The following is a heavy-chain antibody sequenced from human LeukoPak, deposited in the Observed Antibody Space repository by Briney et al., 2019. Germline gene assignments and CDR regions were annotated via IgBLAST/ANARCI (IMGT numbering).Heavy chain of an antibody. D-gene: IGHD1-1*01. V-gene: IGHV4-31*03. J-gene: IGHJ4*02. CDR3: ARRVGKYPTYYFDY. CDR1: GGSISSGGNY. CDR2: IYYTGST. Sequence: SQTLSLTCTVSGGSISSGGNYWSWIRQHPGKGLEWIGYIYYTGSTNNNPSLKGRITLSVDTSKNQFSLRLSSVTAADTAVYYCARRVGKYPTYYFDYWGQGTLVTVSS.